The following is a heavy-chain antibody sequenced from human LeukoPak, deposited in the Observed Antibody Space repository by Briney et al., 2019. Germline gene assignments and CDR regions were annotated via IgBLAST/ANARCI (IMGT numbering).Heavy chain of an antibody. J-gene: IGHJ4*02. CDR2: IYYSGST. CDR1: GGSISSYY. V-gene: IGHV4-59*01. Sequence: KTSETLSLTCTVSGGSISSYYWSWIRQPPGKGLEWIGYIYYSGSTNYNPSLKSRVTISVDTSKNQFSLKLSSVTAADTAVYYCARGGSGYYWGSFDYWGQGTLVTVSS. CDR3: ARGGSGYYWGSFDY. D-gene: IGHD3-22*01.